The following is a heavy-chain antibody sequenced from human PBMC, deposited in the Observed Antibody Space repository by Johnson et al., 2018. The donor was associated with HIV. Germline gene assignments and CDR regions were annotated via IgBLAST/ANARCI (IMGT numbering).Heavy chain of an antibody. Sequence: DVRLVEFGGGLVKPGGSLRLSCAASGFTFSSYWMSWVRQAPGKGLEWVANIKQDGSEKYYVDSVKGRFTISRDNAKNSLYLQMNSLRAEDTAVYYCARDDTEADGAFDIWGQGTMVTVSS. CDR2: IKQDGSEK. J-gene: IGHJ3*02. D-gene: IGHD2-2*02. CDR1: GFTFSSYW. V-gene: IGHV3-7*01. CDR3: ARDDTEADGAFDI.